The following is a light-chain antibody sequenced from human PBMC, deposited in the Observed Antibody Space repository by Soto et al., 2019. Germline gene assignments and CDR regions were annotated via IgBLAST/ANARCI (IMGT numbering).Light chain of an antibody. J-gene: IGLJ1*01. CDR3: AAWDDSLSGYV. Sequence: SALPQPPSASGTPGQRATISCSGSSSNIGSDYVYWYQQFPGTAPKLLIYRNNQRPSGVPDRFSGSKSGTSASLAISGLRSEDEADYYCAAWDDSLSGYVFGTGTKVTVL. CDR1: SSNIGSDY. V-gene: IGLV1-47*01. CDR2: RNN.